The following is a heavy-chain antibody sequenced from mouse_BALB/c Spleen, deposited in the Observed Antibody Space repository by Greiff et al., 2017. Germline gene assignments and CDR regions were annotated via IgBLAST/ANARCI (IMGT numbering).Heavy chain of an antibody. V-gene: IGHV14-3*02. CDR2: IDPANGNT. CDR1: GFNIKDTY. J-gene: IGHJ4*01. Sequence: VQLQQSGAELVKPGASVKLSCTASGFNIKDTYMHWVKQRPEQGLEWIGRIDPANGNTKYDPKFQGKATITADTSSNTAYLQLSSLTSEDTAVYYGASSYGIYYAMDYWGQGTSVTVSS. D-gene: IGHD2-1*01. CDR3: ASSYGIYYAMDY.